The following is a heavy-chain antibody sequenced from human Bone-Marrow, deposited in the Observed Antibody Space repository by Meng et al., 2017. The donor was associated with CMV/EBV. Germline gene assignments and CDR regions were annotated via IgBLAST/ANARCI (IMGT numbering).Heavy chain of an antibody. V-gene: IGHV4-38-2*02. J-gene: IGHJ5*02. Sequence: GSLRLSCTVSGYSISSGYYWGWIRQPPGKGLEWIGEINHSGSTNYNPSLKSRVTISVDTSKNQFSLKLSSVTAADTAVYYCARAKISSIAARKGWFDPWGQGTLVTVSS. CDR3: ARAKISSIAARKGWFDP. CDR1: GYSISSGYY. CDR2: INHSGST. D-gene: IGHD6-6*01.